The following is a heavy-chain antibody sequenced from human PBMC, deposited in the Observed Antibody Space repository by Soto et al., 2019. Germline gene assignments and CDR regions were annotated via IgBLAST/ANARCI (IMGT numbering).Heavy chain of an antibody. CDR1: GYTFTSYG. J-gene: IGHJ5*02. D-gene: IGHD2-15*01. Sequence: QVQLVQSGGEVKKPGASVKVSCKASGYTFTSYGISWVRQAPGQGLEWMGRISAYNGNTNYAQKLQGRVTMTTDTSTITDYMELRSLRSDDTAVYYCARVVGALGHWFDPWCQGNLVTVSS. V-gene: IGHV1-18*01. CDR2: ISAYNGNT. CDR3: ARVVGALGHWFDP.